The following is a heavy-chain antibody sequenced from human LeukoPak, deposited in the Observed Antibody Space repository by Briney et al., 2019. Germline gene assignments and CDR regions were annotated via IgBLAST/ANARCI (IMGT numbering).Heavy chain of an antibody. V-gene: IGHV3-48*01. CDR2: FSSSSSTI. D-gene: IGHD7-27*01. J-gene: IGHJ3*02. Sequence: GGSLRLSCAASGFTFSSYSMNWVRQASGKGLEWVSYFSSSSSTIYYEDSVKGRFGIYRDNAKNSLYLQMIGLRAEDTAVYYYARRTGPTLDDAFEICGKGTLVTVFS. CDR3: ARRTGPTLDDAFEI. CDR1: GFTFSSYS.